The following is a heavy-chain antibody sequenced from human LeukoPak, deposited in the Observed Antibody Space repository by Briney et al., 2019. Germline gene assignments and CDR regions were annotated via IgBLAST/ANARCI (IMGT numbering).Heavy chain of an antibody. V-gene: IGHV3-21*01. CDR3: ARVKVYYATDV. D-gene: IGHD1-14*01. CDR1: GFTFSSYS. Sequence: GGSLRLSCAASGFTFSSYSMNWVRQAPGKGLEWVSSISSSSSYIYYADSVKGRFTISRDNAKNSLYLQMNSLRADDTAVYYCARVKVYYATDVWGKGTTVTVSS. J-gene: IGHJ6*04. CDR2: ISSSSSYI.